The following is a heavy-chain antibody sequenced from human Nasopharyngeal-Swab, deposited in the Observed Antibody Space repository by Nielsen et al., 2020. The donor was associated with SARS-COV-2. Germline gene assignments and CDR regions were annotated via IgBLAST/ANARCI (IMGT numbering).Heavy chain of an antibody. J-gene: IGHJ6*02. CDR2: IYYSGST. Sequence: GSLRLSCTVSGGSISSYYWSWIRQPPGKGLEWIGYIYYSGSTNYNPSLKSRVTISVDTSKNQLSLKLSSVTAADTAVYYCARDLLYGDFYYYYGMDVWGQGTTVTVSS. D-gene: IGHD4-17*01. V-gene: IGHV4-59*01. CDR3: ARDLLYGDFYYYYGMDV. CDR1: GGSISSYY.